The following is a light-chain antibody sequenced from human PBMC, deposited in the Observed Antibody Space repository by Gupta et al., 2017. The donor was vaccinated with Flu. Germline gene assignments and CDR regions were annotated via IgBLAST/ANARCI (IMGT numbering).Light chain of an antibody. CDR1: QSISTW. V-gene: IGKV1-5*03. J-gene: IGKJ2*01. Sequence: DIQMTQSPSTLSASVGDRVTITCRASQSISTWVAWYQQKPGKAPKLLIYRASSLESGVPSRCSGSGSGTEFTLTISSLQPDDFATYYCQQYHSYPYTFGQGTKLEIK. CDR3: QQYHSYPYT. CDR2: RAS.